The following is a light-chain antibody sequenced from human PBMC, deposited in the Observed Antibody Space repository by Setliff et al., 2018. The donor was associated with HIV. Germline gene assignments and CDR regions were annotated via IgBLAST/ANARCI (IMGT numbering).Light chain of an antibody. CDR2: ANF. CDR1: FSNIGRNT. CDR3: AAWDDNLNGYV. J-gene: IGLJ1*01. V-gene: IGLV1-44*01. Sequence: HSVLTQPPSASGTPGQRVTISCSGSFSNIGRNTINWYQQLPGTAPKLLIFANFQRPSGVPDRFSGAKSGTSAALAISGLQSEDEADYFCAAWDDNLNGYVFGSGTKVTVL.